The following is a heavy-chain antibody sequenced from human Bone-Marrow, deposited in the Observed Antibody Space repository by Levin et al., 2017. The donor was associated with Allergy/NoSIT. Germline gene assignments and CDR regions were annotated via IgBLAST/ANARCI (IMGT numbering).Heavy chain of an antibody. Sequence: RGESLKISCKASGVTFSNYAINWVRQAPGQGLEWMGGTIPIFDGAVYAPDFQGRVTITADESTSTAFLELNSLRSEDTAVYYCELERQPSDYWGQGTLVAVST. V-gene: IGHV1-69*01. CDR2: TIPIFDGA. CDR3: ELERQPSDY. D-gene: IGHD1-1*01. CDR1: GVTFSNYA. J-gene: IGHJ4*02.